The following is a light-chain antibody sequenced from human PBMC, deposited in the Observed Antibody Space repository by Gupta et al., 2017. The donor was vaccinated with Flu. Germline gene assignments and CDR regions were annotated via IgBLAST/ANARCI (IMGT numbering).Light chain of an antibody. CDR3: CSYAGNSAWV. J-gene: IGLJ3*02. CDR1: SSDVGSYNL. V-gene: IGLV2-23*01. CDR2: EAS. Sequence: QSALTQSASVSGSPGQSITISCTGTSSDVGSYNLVSWYQQHPGKAPKLMIYEASKRPSGVSDRFSGSKSGNTASVTISGLQAEDEADYYCCSYAGNSAWVFGGGTKLTVL.